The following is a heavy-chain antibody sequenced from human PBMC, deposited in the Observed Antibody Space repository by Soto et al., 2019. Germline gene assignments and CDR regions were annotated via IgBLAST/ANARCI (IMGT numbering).Heavy chain of an antibody. V-gene: IGHV4-30-2*01. Sequence: SETLYLTSTVSGGSITTAGYSWSWIRQPPGKALEWIGYVYHTGNAYPKPSLKSRVTISLDRSKNQFSLKMTSVTAADTALYYCASRPFYYYGLDVWGQGTTVTVSS. CDR1: GGSITTAGYS. CDR2: VYHTGNA. CDR3: ASRPFYYYGLDV. J-gene: IGHJ6*02.